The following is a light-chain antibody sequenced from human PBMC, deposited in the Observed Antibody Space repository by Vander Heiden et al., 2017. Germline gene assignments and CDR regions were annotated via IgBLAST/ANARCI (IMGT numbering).Light chain of an antibody. CDR2: EVT. V-gene: IGLV2-8*01. Sequence: QSDLTQPPSASGSPGQSVTISCTGTNTDVGGYNYGSWYQQSPGKAPKLIIYEVTKRPSGVPDRFSASKSGNTASLTVSGLQAEDEADYYCSSYGGRNNYVFGSGTKITVL. CDR1: NTDVGGYNY. J-gene: IGLJ1*01. CDR3: SSYGGRNNYV.